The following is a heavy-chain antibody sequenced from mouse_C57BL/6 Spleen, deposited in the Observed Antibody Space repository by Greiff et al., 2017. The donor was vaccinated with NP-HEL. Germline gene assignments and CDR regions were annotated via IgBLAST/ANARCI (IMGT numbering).Heavy chain of an antibody. CDR2: INPSSGYT. CDR1: GYTFTSYW. Sequence: QVQLQQSGAELAKPGASVKLSCKASGYTFTSYWMHWVTQRPGQGLEWIGYINPSSGYTKYNQKFKDKATLTADKSSSTAYMQLSSLTYEDSAVYYCARSYGSSYGYFDVWGTGTTVTVSS. D-gene: IGHD1-1*01. V-gene: IGHV1-7*01. CDR3: ARSYGSSYGYFDV. J-gene: IGHJ1*03.